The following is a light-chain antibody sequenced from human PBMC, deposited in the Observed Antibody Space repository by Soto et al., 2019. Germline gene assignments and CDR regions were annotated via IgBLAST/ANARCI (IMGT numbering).Light chain of an antibody. V-gene: IGKV3-15*01. CDR1: QSISSK. CDR2: GAS. Sequence: MTEPPATLSLSPWAGATLSSTASQSISSKLAWYQQKPGQAPRLLIYGASTRATGIPVRFSGSGSGTEFTLTITSLQSEDFAVYYCQEYNNWHPITFGGGTKVDIK. J-gene: IGKJ4*01. CDR3: QEYNNWHPIT.